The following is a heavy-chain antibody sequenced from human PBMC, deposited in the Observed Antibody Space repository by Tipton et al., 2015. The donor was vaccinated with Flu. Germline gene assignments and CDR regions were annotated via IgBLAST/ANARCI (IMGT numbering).Heavy chain of an antibody. CDR2: IRYDGRNE. CDR1: GFPFNEYG. V-gene: IGHV3-33*07. Sequence: SLRLSCAASGFPFNEYGMYWVRQAPGKGLEWVAFIRYDGRNEYYGDSVKGRFTISRDNAKNSLYLQMNSLRAEDTAVYYCASGGYDISGREAFFGFWGQGTLVTVSS. CDR3: ASGGYDISGREAFFGF. D-gene: IGHD3-22*01. J-gene: IGHJ4*02.